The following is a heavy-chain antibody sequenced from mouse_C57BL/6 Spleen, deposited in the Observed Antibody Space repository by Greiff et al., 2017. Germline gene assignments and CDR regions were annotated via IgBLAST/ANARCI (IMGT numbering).Heavy chain of an antibody. V-gene: IGHV1-72*01. CDR3: ASSKLGFDY. CDR2: SDPNSGGT. D-gene: IGHD4-1*01. Sequence: QVQLQQPGAELVKPGASVKLCCKASGYTFTSYWKHWGKQRPGRGLEWIGRSDPNSGGTKYNEKFKSKATLTVDKPSSTAYMQLSSLTSEDSAVYYCASSKLGFDYWGQGTTLTVSS. J-gene: IGHJ2*01. CDR1: GYTFTSYW.